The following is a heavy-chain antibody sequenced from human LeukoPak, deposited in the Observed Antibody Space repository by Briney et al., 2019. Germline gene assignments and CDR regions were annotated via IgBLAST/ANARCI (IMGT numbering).Heavy chain of an antibody. CDR3: ARTEEVRRFDP. V-gene: IGHV4-34*01. D-gene: IGHD2-21*01. CDR2: INHSGST. CDR1: GGSFSGYY. Sequence: PSATLSLTCAAYGGSFSGYYWSWIRPPPGKGLEWIGEINHSGSTNYNPSLKSRVTISVDTSKNQFSLKLSSVTAADTAVYYCARTEEVRRFDPWGQGTLVTVSS. J-gene: IGHJ5*02.